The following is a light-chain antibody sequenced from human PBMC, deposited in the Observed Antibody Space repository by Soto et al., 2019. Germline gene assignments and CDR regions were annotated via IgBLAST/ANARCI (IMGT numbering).Light chain of an antibody. V-gene: IGLV2-8*01. CDR3: SSYAVSTLVV. CDR2: EVS. J-gene: IGLJ2*01. Sequence: QSALTQPPSASGSPGQSVTISCTGTSSDVGGYNYVSWYQQHPGKAPKLMIYEVSKRPSGVPDRFSGSKSGNTASLTVSGLQAEDEADYYCSSYAVSTLVVFGGGPKLTV. CDR1: SSDVGGYNY.